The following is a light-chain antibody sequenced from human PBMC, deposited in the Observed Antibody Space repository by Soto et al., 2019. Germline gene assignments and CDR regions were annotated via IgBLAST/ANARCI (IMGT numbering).Light chain of an antibody. CDR3: TSYTNTGTLV. V-gene: IGLV2-14*01. Sequence: QSALTQPASVSGSPGQSITISCTGTGSDVGGYVFVSWYQQYPGKAPQLLIYEVNNRPSGISNRFSGSKSGNTASLTISGLQADDEADYYCTSYTNTGTLVFGGGTKLTVL. CDR1: GSDVGGYVF. J-gene: IGLJ3*02. CDR2: EVN.